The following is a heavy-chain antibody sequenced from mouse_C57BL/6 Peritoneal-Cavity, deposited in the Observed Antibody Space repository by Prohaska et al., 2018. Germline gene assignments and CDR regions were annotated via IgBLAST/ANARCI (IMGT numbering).Heavy chain of an antibody. V-gene: IGHV10-3*01. Sequence: EVQLVESGGGLVQPKGSLKLSCAASGFTFTTYAMHWVRQAPGKGLECVDSIRSKSSNYATYYADSVKDRFTISRDDSQSMLYLQMNNLKTEDTAMYYCVRDGFAYWGQGTLVTVSA. CDR1: GFTFTTYA. CDR3: VRDGFAY. CDR2: IRSKSSNYAT. J-gene: IGHJ3*01.